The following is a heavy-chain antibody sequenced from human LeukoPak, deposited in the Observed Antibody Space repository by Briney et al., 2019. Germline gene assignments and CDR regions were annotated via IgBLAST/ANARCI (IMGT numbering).Heavy chain of an antibody. D-gene: IGHD3-22*01. CDR2: IIPILGIA. CDR3: ARDRLGTTMIDP. CDR1: GGTFSSYA. J-gene: IGHJ5*02. V-gene: IGHV1-69*04. Sequence: SVKVSCKASGGTFSSYAISWVRQAPGQGLEWMGRIIPILGIANYAQKFQGRVTITADKSTSTAYMELSSLRSEDTAVYYCARDRLGTTMIDPWGQGTLVTVSS.